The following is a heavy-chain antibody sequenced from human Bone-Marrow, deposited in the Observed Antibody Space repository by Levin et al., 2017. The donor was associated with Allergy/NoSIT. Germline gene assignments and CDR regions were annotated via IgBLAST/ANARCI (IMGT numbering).Heavy chain of an antibody. D-gene: IGHD7-27*01. CDR2: AYVTGDT. J-gene: IGHJ4*02. CDR1: GFTVSRNY. CDR3: TRWSLGISPTHARFDY. V-gene: IGHV3-66*01. Sequence: TGGSLRLSCDVSGFTVSRNYMSWVRQAPGKGLEWVAVAYVTGDTVYADSVKGRFKISGDSSKNTLYLEMNSLRADDSAVYYCTRWSLGISPTHARFDYWGRGILVTVSS.